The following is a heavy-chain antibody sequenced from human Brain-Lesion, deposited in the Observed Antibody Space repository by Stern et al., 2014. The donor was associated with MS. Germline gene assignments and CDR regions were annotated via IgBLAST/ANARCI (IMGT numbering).Heavy chain of an antibody. CDR3: ARDITGSSAYFAY. J-gene: IGHJ4*02. V-gene: IGHV3-9*01. D-gene: IGHD1-14*01. Sequence: QLVESGGDLVKPGRSLRLSCAAFGFTFDDYAMHWVRQAPGKGLEWVAGISWNRGTIGYADSVKGRFTTSRDNAYSSLYLQMNSLRPEDTALYYCARDITGSSAYFAYWGQGTLVTVSS. CDR1: GFTFDDYA. CDR2: ISWNRGTI.